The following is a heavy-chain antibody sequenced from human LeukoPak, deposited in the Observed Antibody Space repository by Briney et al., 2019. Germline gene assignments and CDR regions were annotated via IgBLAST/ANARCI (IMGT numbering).Heavy chain of an antibody. V-gene: IGHV1-18*01. CDR1: GYTFTSYG. CDR2: VSAYNDNT. Sequence: ASVKVSCKASGYTFTSYGISWVRQAPGQGLEWMGRVSAYNDNTNYAQNLQGRVTMTTDTSTSTAYMELRSLRSGDTAVYYCARARRGSSSSYVYWGQGTLVTVSS. D-gene: IGHD6-13*01. CDR3: ARARRGSSSSYVY. J-gene: IGHJ4*02.